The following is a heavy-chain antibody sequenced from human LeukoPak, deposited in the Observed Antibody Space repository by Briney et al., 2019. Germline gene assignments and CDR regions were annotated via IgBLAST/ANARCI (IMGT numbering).Heavy chain of an antibody. CDR2: ISWNSGSI. D-gene: IGHD4-17*01. CDR3: AKDIPSHYGVES. Sequence: PGRSLRLSCAASGFTFDDYAMHWVRQAPGKGLEWVSSISWNSGSIDYADSVKGRFTISRDNAKNSLYLQMNSLRAEDTALYYCAKDIPSHYGVESWGQGTLVTVSS. J-gene: IGHJ4*02. CDR1: GFTFDDYA. V-gene: IGHV3-9*01.